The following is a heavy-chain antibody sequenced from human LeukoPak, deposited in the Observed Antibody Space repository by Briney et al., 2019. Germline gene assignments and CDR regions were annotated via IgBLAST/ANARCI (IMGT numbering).Heavy chain of an antibody. CDR3: ARVTMVRGIYYGMDV. CDR1: GGSISSYY. V-gene: IGHV4-59*08. J-gene: IGHJ6*02. D-gene: IGHD3-10*01. Sequence: PSETLSLTCTVSGGSISSYYWSWIRQPPGKGLEWIGYIYYSGSTNYNPSLKSRVTISVYTSKNQFSLKLSSVTAADTAVYYCARVTMVRGIYYGMDVWGQGTTVTVSS. CDR2: IYYSGST.